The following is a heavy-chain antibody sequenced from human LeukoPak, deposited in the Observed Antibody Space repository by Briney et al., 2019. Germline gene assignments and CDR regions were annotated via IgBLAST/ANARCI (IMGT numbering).Heavy chain of an antibody. D-gene: IGHD3-10*01. CDR3: ARDITMVRGVSGGVGY. CDR2: ISAYNGNT. J-gene: IGHJ4*02. Sequence: GSAKVSCKASGYTFTSYGISWVRQAPGQGLEWMGWISAYNGNTNYAQKLQGRVTMTTDTSTSTAYMELRRLRSDDTAVYYCARDITMVRGVSGGVGYWGQGTLVTVSS. V-gene: IGHV1-18*01. CDR1: GYTFTSYG.